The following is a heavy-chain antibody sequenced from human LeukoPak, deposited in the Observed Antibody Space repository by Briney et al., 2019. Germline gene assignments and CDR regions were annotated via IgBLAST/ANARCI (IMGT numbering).Heavy chain of an antibody. CDR2: ISSISSYI. V-gene: IGHV3-21*01. D-gene: IGHD4/OR15-4a*01. CDR1: GFTFSTYS. J-gene: IGHJ4*02. CDR3: ARDVTMVSFDY. Sequence: GGSLRLSCAASGFTFSTYSMNWVRQAPGKGLEWVSSISSISSYIYYADSVNGRFTISRDNAKNSLYLQMNGLRAEDTAVYYCARDVTMVSFDYWGQGTLVTVSS.